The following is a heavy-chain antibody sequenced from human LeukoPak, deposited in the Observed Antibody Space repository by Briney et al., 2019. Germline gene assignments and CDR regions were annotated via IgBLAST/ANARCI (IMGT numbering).Heavy chain of an antibody. V-gene: IGHV3-23*01. D-gene: IGHD3-22*01. CDR2: ISGSGAST. CDR1: GFTFSSYA. CDR3: AKGHYDGGPYYYFDY. J-gene: IGHJ4*02. Sequence: GGSLRLSCAASGFTFSSYAMSWVRQAPGKGLEWVSAISGSGASTNYADSVKGRFTISRDRSKNTLYLQMTSLRADDTAHYYCAKGHYDGGPYYYFDYWGQGTLVTVSS.